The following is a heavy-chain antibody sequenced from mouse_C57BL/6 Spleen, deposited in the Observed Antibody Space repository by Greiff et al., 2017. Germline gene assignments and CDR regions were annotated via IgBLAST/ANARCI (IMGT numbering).Heavy chain of an antibody. CDR3: ARATGTGPLDD. J-gene: IGHJ2*01. CDR2: IYPSDSET. D-gene: IGHD4-1*01. CDR1: GYTFTSYW. Sequence: QVQLQQPGAELVRPGSSVKLSCKASGYTFTSYWMDWVKQRPGQGLEWIGNIYPSDSETHYNQKFKDKATLTVDKSSSTAYMQLSSLTSEDSAVYYCARATGTGPLDDWGQGTTLTVSS. V-gene: IGHV1-61*01.